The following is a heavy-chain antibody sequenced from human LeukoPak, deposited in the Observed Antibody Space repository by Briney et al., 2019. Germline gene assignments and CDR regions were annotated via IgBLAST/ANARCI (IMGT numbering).Heavy chain of an antibody. CDR1: RFTFSSYA. J-gene: IGHJ4*02. D-gene: IGHD6-6*01. CDR3: AKECEYSSSSYYFDY. Sequence: GGSLRLSCAASRFTFSSYAMSWVRQAPGKGLEWVSAISGSGGSTYYADSVKGRFTISRDNPKNTLYLQMNSLRAEDTAVYYCAKECEYSSSSYYFDYWGQGTLVTVSS. CDR2: ISGSGGST. V-gene: IGHV3-23*01.